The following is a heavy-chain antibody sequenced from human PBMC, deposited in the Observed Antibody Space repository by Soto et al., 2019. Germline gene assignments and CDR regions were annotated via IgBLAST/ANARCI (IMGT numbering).Heavy chain of an antibody. J-gene: IGHJ6*03. CDR2: INHSGST. CDR1: GGSFSGYY. CDR3: ARVPIAAAGTSGYYYYLDV. Sequence: SETLSLTCAVYGGSFSGYYWSWIRQPPGKGLEWIGEINHSGSTNYNPSPRSRVTISVDTPKNHSSLNLSPVTSAYTAVYYCARVPIAAAGTSGYYYYLDVWGKGTTVTVSS. D-gene: IGHD6-13*01. V-gene: IGHV4-34*01.